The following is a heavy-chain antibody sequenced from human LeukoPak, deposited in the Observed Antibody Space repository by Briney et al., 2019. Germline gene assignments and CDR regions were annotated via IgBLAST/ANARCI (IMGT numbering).Heavy chain of an antibody. V-gene: IGHV3-9*01. D-gene: IGHD1-26*01. Sequence: GGSLRLSCAASGFTFDDYAMHWVRLAPGKGLEWVSGISWNSGTIGYADSVKGRFTISRDSAKNSLYLQMNSLRAEDTALYYCAKDEGSYYSYYFDYWGQGTPVTVSS. J-gene: IGHJ4*02. CDR2: ISWNSGTI. CDR3: AKDEGSYYSYYFDY. CDR1: GFTFDDYA.